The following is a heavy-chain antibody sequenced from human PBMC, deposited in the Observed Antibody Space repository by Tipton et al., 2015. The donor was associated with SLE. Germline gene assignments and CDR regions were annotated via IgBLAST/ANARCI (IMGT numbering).Heavy chain of an antibody. CDR3: ARGRRGYTAYVVPDY. CDR2: MYYSGST. D-gene: IGHD5-12*01. Sequence: TLSLTCTVSGGSISSGGYYWGWIRQHPGKGLEWIGYMYYSGSTYYNPSLKSRVSISVDTSKNQFSLKLSSLTAADTAVYYCARGRRGYTAYVVPDYWGQGTQVTVSS. CDR1: GGSISSGGYY. V-gene: IGHV4-31*03. J-gene: IGHJ4*02.